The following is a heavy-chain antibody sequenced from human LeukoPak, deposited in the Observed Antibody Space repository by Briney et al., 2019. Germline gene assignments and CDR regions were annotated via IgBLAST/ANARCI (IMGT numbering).Heavy chain of an antibody. J-gene: IGHJ6*03. CDR2: ISSSSNYI. V-gene: IGHV3-21*01. CDR3: ARDVSSWSFFPRADYYYYYMDV. D-gene: IGHD6-13*01. Sequence: NPGGSLRLSCAVSGFTFSSYTMNWVRQAPGKGLEWVSSISSSSNYIYYADSVKGRFTISRDNAKNSLYLQMNSLRAEDTAVYYCARDVSSWSFFPRADYYYYYMDVWGKGTTVTVSS. CDR1: GFTFSSYT.